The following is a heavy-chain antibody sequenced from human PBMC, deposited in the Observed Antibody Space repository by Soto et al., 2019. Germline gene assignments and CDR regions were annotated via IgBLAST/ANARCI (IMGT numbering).Heavy chain of an antibody. Sequence: QVQLVESGGGVVQPGRSLTLSCVASGFTFNTYGMNWVRQAPGKGLELVAVIWFDGTNEYYSDSVKGRFTIFRDNSRNTLYLQMNDLRGEDTAIYYCVTSSGYHWGQGTLVTVSS. J-gene: IGHJ4*02. CDR1: GFTFNTYG. D-gene: IGHD3-22*01. V-gene: IGHV3-33*01. CDR2: IWFDGTNE. CDR3: VTSSGYH.